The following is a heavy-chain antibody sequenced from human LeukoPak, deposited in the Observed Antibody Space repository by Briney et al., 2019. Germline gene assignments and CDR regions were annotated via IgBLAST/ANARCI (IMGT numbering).Heavy chain of an antibody. CDR2: VDPADGEA. CDR1: GYTFTDYY. V-gene: IGHV1-69-2*01. CDR3: AREQKQVWGMDV. Sequence: GASVKVSCKASGYTFTDYYMHWVVQAPGKGLEWMGRVDPADGEAAYAQKFQGRVTITADPSRDTAYMELTSLRSEDTAMYYCAREQKQVWGMDVWGQGTTVAVSS. D-gene: IGHD6-13*01. J-gene: IGHJ6*02.